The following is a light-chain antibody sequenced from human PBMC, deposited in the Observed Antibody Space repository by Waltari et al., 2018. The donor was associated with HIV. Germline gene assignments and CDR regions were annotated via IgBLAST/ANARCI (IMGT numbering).Light chain of an antibody. Sequence: EIVLTQSPGTLSLSPGERATLSCRASQSVSSRSLAWYQQRPGQAPRLLISGASSRATGIPDRFSGSGSGTDVSLTISRLEPEDFAVYYCQQYATSPRTFGQGTKVEIK. J-gene: IGKJ1*01. CDR2: GAS. CDR3: QQYATSPRT. V-gene: IGKV3-20*01. CDR1: QSVSSRS.